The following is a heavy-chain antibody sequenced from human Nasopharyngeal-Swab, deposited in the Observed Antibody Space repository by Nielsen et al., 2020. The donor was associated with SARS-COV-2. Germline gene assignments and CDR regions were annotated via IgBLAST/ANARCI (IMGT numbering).Heavy chain of an antibody. CDR3: AKARVTQQWPLFDY. CDR1: GFSFSSYA. CDR2: ISGSGGST. Sequence: GESLKISCAASGFSFSSYAMSWVRQAPGTGLEWVSAISGSGGSTYYADSVKGRFTISRDNSKNTLYLQMNSLRAEDTAIYYCAKARVTQQWPLFDYWGQGTLVTVSS. D-gene: IGHD6-19*01. V-gene: IGHV3-23*01. J-gene: IGHJ4*02.